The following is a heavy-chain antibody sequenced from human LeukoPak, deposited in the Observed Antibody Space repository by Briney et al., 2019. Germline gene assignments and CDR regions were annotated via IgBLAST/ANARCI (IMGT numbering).Heavy chain of an antibody. Sequence: SETLSLTCTVSGYSISSGYYWGWIRQPPGKVLEWIGSIYHSGSTYYNPSLKSRVTISVDTSKNQFSLNLSSVPAADTAVYYCARATLTYDILTGSYYYYYMDVWGKGATVTVSS. CDR2: IYHSGST. J-gene: IGHJ6*03. CDR3: ARATLTYDILTGSYYYYYMDV. V-gene: IGHV4-38-2*02. D-gene: IGHD3-9*01. CDR1: GYSISSGYY.